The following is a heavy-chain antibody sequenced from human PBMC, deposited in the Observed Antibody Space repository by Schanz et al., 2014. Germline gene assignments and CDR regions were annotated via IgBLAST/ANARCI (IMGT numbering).Heavy chain of an antibody. CDR2: MNESHSTI. Sequence: EAHLVESGGGLVKPGGSLTLSCAASRFTVTNAWMSWVRQARGKGLEWVSAMNESHSTIYYADSVRGRFTISRDNAENTLFLQMNSLRAEDTAVYCCARKVVAAIEDYYDNWGQGTLVIVSS. CDR3: ARKVVAAIEDYYDN. CDR1: RFTVTNAW. V-gene: IGHV3-23*04. J-gene: IGHJ4*02. D-gene: IGHD2-15*01.